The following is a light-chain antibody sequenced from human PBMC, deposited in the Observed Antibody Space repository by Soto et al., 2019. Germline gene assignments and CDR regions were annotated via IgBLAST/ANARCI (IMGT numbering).Light chain of an antibody. J-gene: IGKJ2*01. Sequence: EIVMTQSPATLSVSPGERATLSCRASQSVSSNLAWYQQKPGQAPRLLIYGASTRATGIPARFSGSGSGAEFPPTLRRLQSEDFSVYYCPPYNNRPPYTFGQGTKLEIK. CDR2: GAS. CDR3: PPYNNRPPYT. V-gene: IGKV3-15*01. CDR1: QSVSSN.